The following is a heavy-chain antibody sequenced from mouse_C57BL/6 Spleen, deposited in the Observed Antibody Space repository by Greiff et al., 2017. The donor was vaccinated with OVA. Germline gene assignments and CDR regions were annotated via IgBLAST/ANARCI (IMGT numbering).Heavy chain of an antibody. CDR3: ARHNGYYRFAY. D-gene: IGHD2-3*01. CDR1: GFTFSSYT. CDR2: ISGGGGNP. Sequence: DVKLVESGGGLVKPGGSLKLSCAASGFTFSSYTMSWVRQTPEKRLEWVATISGGGGNPYYPDSVKGRFTISRDNAKNTLYRQMSSLRSEDTALYYCARHNGYYRFAYWGQGTLVTVSA. J-gene: IGHJ3*01. V-gene: IGHV5-9*01.